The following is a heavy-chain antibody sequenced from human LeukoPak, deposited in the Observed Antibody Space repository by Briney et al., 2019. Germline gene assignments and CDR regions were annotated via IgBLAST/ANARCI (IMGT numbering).Heavy chain of an antibody. V-gene: IGHV1-24*01. Sequence: ASVKVSCKVSGYTLTELSMHWVRQAPGKGLEWMGGFDPEDGETIYAQKFQGRVTMTEDTSTDTAYMELSSLRSEDTAVYYCARDGDPIVGATSWSDYWGQGTLVTVSS. J-gene: IGHJ4*02. CDR1: GYTLTELS. CDR2: FDPEDGET. D-gene: IGHD1-26*01. CDR3: ARDGDPIVGATSWSDY.